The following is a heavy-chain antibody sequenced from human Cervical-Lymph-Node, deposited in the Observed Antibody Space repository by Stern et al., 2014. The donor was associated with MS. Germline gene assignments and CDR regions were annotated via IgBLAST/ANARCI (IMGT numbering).Heavy chain of an antibody. D-gene: IGHD6-13*01. CDR2: ASAQNGKT. CDR3: ARASITYSNSFFDY. CDR1: GYRVPSYG. V-gene: IGHV1-18*01. J-gene: IGHJ4*02. Sequence: QMQLVQSGAEVKKPGASVKVSCKASGYRVPSYGISWGLHAPEHGLEWIGWASAQNGKTTQAQAFQDKVTRTTETSTSTAYLDLRSLTSDDTAVYFCARASITYSNSFFDYWGQGTLVTVSA.